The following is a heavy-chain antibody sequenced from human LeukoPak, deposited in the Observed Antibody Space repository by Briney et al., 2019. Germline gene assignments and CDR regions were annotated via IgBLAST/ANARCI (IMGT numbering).Heavy chain of an antibody. V-gene: IGHV3-23*01. CDR2: ISTNGGST. Sequence: PGGSLRLSCAASGFTFSTYAMSWVRQAPGEGLEWVSGISTNGGSTYYADSVKGRFTISRDNSKDTLYLQMNSLRAEDTAVYYCAKVTVTTQTTTFWNYWGQGTLVTVSS. J-gene: IGHJ4*02. CDR3: AKVTVTTQTTTFWNY. D-gene: IGHD4-17*01. CDR1: GFTFSTYA.